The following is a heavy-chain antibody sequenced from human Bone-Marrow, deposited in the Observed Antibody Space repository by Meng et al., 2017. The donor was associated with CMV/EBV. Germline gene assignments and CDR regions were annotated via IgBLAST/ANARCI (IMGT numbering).Heavy chain of an antibody. CDR3: AREAAHAVGFDH. J-gene: IGHJ4*02. CDR1: GGSISSYY. D-gene: IGHD6-6*01. V-gene: IGHV4-59*01. CDR2: IYYSGST. Sequence: SETLSLTCTVSGGSISSYYWSWIRQPPGKGLEWIGYIYYSGSTNYNPSLKSRVTISVDTSKNQFSLKLSSVTAADTAVYYCAREAAHAVGFDHWGQGTLVTVSS.